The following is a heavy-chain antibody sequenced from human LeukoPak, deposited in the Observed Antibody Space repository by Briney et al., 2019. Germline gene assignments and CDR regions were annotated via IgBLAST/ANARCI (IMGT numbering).Heavy chain of an antibody. J-gene: IGHJ4*02. V-gene: IGHV3-23*01. CDR3: AKGLKGCSGGSCYYFFDF. D-gene: IGHD2-15*01. Sequence: PGGSLRLSCAASGFAFSNYARSWVRQAPGKGLEWVSSITGSGGGTYYADSVKGRFTISRDNSKNTLDLQMNSLRAEDTAVYYCAKGLKGCSGGSCYYFFDFWGQGTLVTVSS. CDR2: ITGSGGGT. CDR1: GFAFSNYA.